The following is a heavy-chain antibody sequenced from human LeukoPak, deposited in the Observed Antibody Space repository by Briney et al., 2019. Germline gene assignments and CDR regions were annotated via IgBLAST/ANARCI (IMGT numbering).Heavy chain of an antibody. J-gene: IGHJ4*02. CDR1: GFTFSSDA. CDR3: ARGWGSWYYFDY. D-gene: IGHD6-13*01. CDR2: ISGSGGST. V-gene: IGHV3-23*01. Sequence: GGSLRLSCAASGFTFSSDAMSWVRQAPGKGLEWVSAISGSGGSTHYADSVKGRFTISRDNAKNSLYLQMNSLRAEDTAVYYCARGWGSWYYFDYWGQGTLVTVSS.